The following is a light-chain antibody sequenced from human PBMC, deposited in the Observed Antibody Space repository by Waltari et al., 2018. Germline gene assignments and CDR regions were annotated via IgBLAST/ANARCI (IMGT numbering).Light chain of an antibody. V-gene: IGKV1-39*01. CDR1: QSIGDY. J-gene: IGKJ5*01. CDR2: AAS. CDR3: QQTHTTPPIT. Sequence: DIQMTQSPYSLSASVGDRVIITCRASQSIGDYLNWYQQKPGKAPKLLIYAASSLHSGVPSRFSGSGSGTDFTLTISSLRPEDFATYYCQQTHTTPPITFGQGTRLDIK.